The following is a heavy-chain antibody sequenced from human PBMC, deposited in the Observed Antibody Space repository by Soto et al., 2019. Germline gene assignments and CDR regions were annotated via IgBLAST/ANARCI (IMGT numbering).Heavy chain of an antibody. CDR1: GFTFSSYA. CDR2: TTGSGGSA. V-gene: IGHV3-23*01. Sequence: PGGSLRLSCAASGFTFSSYAMSWVRQAPGKGLEWVSATTGSGGSAYYADSVKGRFTISRDNSKNTLYLQMNSLGAEDTAVYCCAKDQGLYSSSWFDPWGQGTLVTVSS. CDR3: AKDQGLYSSSWFDP. J-gene: IGHJ5*02. D-gene: IGHD6-13*01.